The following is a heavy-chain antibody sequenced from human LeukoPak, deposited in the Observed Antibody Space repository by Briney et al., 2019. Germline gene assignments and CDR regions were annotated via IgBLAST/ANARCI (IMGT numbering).Heavy chain of an antibody. CDR1: GGSIGSHY. D-gene: IGHD3-22*01. V-gene: IGHV4-59*11. Sequence: SEALSLTCSVPGGSIGSHYWSWSRQTPGKGLERIGYIFYSGTTYYNSSLKSRVTMSVDTSNNQFSLKLSSVTAADTAVYYWARYYYDGSGYYSFDFWGQGTLVSVSS. J-gene: IGHJ4*02. CDR2: IFYSGTT. CDR3: ARYYYDGSGYYSFDF.